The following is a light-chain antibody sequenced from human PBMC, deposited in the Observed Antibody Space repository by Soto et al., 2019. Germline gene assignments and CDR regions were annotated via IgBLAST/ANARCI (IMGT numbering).Light chain of an antibody. V-gene: IGKV2-28*01. Sequence: EIVMTQYTLSLPVTPGEPASISCRSRQSLLHSNGYNYLHWYLQKPGQSPQLLIYLGSNRASGVPDRFSGSGSGTEFTLTISGLQSEDFAVYCCQQYDKWPPTFCGGTKVDI. CDR3: QQYDKWPPT. CDR2: LGS. CDR1: QSLLHSNGYNY. J-gene: IGKJ4*01.